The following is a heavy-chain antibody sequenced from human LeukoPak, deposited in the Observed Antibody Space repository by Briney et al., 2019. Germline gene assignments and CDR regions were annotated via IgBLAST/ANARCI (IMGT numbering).Heavy chain of an antibody. CDR1: GYTFTSYD. Sequence: ASVKVSCKASGYTFTSYDINWVRQATGQGLEWMGWMNPNSGNTGYAQKFQGRVTMTRNTSISTAYMELSSLRSEDTAVYYCASGGYYDSSGYGKMPLSWGQGTLVTVSS. CDR3: ASGGYYDSSGYGKMPLS. CDR2: MNPNSGNT. D-gene: IGHD3-22*01. V-gene: IGHV1-8*01. J-gene: IGHJ4*02.